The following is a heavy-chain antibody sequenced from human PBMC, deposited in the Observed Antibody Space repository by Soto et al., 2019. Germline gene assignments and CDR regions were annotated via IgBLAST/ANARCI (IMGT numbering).Heavy chain of an antibody. CDR3: ARGRVTAV. CDR1: GESLNNYY. Sequence: PSETLSLTCTVSGESLNNYYWSWIRQPPGKGLEWIGFVHYSGSTGYNPSLKSRVTISVDTSKNQLSLKVTSVTTADTAIYFCARGRVTAVWGQGTLVTVS. D-gene: IGHD3-10*01. CDR2: VHYSGST. V-gene: IGHV4-59*01. J-gene: IGHJ4*02.